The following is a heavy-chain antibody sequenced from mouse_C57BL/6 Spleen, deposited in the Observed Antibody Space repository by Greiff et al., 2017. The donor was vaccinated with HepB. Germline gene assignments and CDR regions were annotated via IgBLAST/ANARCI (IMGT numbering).Heavy chain of an antibody. D-gene: IGHD2-3*01. V-gene: IGHV7-1*01. J-gene: IGHJ3*01. CDR1: GFTFSDFY. Sequence: EVQLVESGGGLVQSGRSLRLSCATSGFTFSDFYMEWVRQAPGKGLEWIAASRNKANDYTTEYSASVKGRFIVSRDTSQSILYLQMNALRAEDTAIYYCARDLYDGYTPFAYWGQGTLVTVSA. CDR3: ARDLYDGYTPFAY. CDR2: SRNKANDYTT.